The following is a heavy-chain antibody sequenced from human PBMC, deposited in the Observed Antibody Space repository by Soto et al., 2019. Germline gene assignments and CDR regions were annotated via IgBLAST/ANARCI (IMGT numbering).Heavy chain of an antibody. V-gene: IGHV3-23*01. CDR2: TSGSGGTT. D-gene: IGHD3-16*01. CDR3: SKFFVATGGRGGWPWSFDS. CDR1: GFTFSSFA. J-gene: IGHJ4*02. Sequence: GGSLRLSCAASGFTFSSFAMSWVRQAPGKGLEWVSATSGSGGTTYYADSAKSRFTISRDNSKNTLYLHINSLRAEAAAIYYFSKFFVATGGRGGWPWSFDSWGQGALVTVSS.